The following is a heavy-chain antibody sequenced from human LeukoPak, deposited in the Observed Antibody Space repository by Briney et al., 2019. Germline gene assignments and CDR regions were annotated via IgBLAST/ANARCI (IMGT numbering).Heavy chain of an antibody. CDR3: ARDSYHYGSAAYYMDV. Sequence: SETLSLTCTFSGGSISSYYWSWIRQPAGKGLEWIGRLSTSWTTTYNPSLKSRVTMSVDTSKNQFSLKLSSVTAADTAVYYCARDSYHYGSAAYYMDVWGKGTTVTISS. J-gene: IGHJ6*03. CDR2: LSTSWTT. V-gene: IGHV4-4*07. D-gene: IGHD3-10*01. CDR1: GGSISSYY.